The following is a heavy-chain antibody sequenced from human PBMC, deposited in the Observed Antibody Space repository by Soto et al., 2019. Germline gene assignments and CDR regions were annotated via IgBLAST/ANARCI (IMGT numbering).Heavy chain of an antibody. J-gene: IGHJ4*02. CDR2: ISSDGSNK. D-gene: IGHD1-26*01. V-gene: IGHV3-30-3*01. Sequence: QVQLVESGGGVVQPGRSLRLSCSVSGFTFSSHAMHWVRQAPGKGLEWVALISSDGSNKYYADSVKGRFTTSRDNSKNTMYLHMHSLRVEDTAVYYCASADDGGSDCDLGYWGQGALVTVSS. CDR3: ASADDGGSDCDLGY. CDR1: GFTFSSHA.